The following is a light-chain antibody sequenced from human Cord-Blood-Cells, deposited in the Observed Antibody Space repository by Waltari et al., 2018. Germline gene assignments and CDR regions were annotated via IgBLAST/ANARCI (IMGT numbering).Light chain of an antibody. Sequence: QSALTQPASVSGSPGQSITISCTGTSRDVGSYNLFSWYQQHPGKAPKLMFYEGSKRPSGVSNRFSGSKSGNPASLTISGLQAEDEADYYCCSYAGSSTLFGGGTKLPVL. J-gene: IGLJ2*01. CDR3: CSYAGSSTL. V-gene: IGLV2-23*01. CDR2: EGS. CDR1: SRDVGSYNL.